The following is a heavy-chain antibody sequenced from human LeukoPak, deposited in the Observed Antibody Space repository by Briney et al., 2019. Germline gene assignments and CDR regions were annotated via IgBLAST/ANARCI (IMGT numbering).Heavy chain of an antibody. J-gene: IGHJ4*02. CDR1: GFTFSTYW. D-gene: IGHD4-17*01. CDR3: ARDDYGDYFFPY. CDR2: INSDESNT. V-gene: IGHV3-74*01. Sequence: GGSLRLSCAASGFTFSTYWMHWVRQAPGKALVWVSRINSDESNTNYADSVKGRFTISRDNAKNTLYLQMNSLRAEDTAVYYCARDDYGDYFFPYWGQGTLVTVSS.